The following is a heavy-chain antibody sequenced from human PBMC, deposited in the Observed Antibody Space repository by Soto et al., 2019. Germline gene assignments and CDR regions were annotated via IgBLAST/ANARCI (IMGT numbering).Heavy chain of an antibody. CDR2: IWNDGSNE. V-gene: IGHV3-33*08. D-gene: IGHD3-22*01. CDR3: DREQTDSGGYSDS. J-gene: IGHJ4*02. CDR1: GFNFSNSG. Sequence: XESLGLSCEASGFNFSNSGIHLVRQAPGTGLEWVAIIWNDGSNEYYADSVKGRFTISRDNSKNTVYLQVSKLRAEDTAVYFCDREQTDSGGYSDSWGQGTLVTGSS.